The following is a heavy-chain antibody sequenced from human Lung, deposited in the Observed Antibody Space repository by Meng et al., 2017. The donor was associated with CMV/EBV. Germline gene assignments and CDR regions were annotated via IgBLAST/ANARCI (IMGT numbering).Heavy chain of an antibody. CDR2: IIPFFDTT. CDR1: GDTFSRYA. J-gene: IGHJ6*02. CDR3: ARDRTGDCSSTSCYNYYYYYGMDV. Sequence: SVKVSCXASGDTFSRYAISWVRQAPGQGLEWMGGIIPFFDTTNYAQKFQGRVTITTDESTSTAYMELSSLRSEDTAVYYCARDRTGDCSSTSCYNYYYYYGMDVWGQGTTVTVSS. D-gene: IGHD2-2*02. V-gene: IGHV1-69*05.